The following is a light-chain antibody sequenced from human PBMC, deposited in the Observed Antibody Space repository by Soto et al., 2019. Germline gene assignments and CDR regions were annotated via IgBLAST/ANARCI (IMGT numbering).Light chain of an antibody. CDR1: QSISSY. CDR3: QQSYSTPLT. CDR2: TAS. V-gene: IGKV1-39*01. J-gene: IGKJ4*01. Sequence: DVQMTQSPSSLSATVGDRVTITCRASQSISSYLNWYQHKPGKAPKLLIYTASTLQSGVPSRFSGSRSGTDFTLTISNLQPEDFATYFCQQSYSTPLTFGGGTKVEIK.